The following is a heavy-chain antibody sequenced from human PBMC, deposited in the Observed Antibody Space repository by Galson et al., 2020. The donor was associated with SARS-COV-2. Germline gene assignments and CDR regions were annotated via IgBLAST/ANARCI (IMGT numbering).Heavy chain of an antibody. V-gene: IGHV3-33*01. J-gene: IGHJ3*01. CDR3: ARVSGGITIFAEVLHDAFDV. D-gene: IGHD3-3*01. Sequence: SCAASGFTFSNYGIQWVRQAPGKGLEWVASIWYDGSNKNYADSVKGRFTISRDNSKNTVYLQMNTLRAEDTAVYYCARVSGGITIFAEVLHDAFDVWGQGTMVTVSP. CDR1: GFTFSNYG. CDR2: IWYDGSNK.